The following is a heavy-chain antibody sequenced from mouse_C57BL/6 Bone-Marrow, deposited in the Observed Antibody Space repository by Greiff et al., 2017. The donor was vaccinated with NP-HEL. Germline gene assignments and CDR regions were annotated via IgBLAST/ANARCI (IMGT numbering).Heavy chain of an antibody. D-gene: IGHD2-2*01. Sequence: EVQRVESGGGLVKPGGSLKLSCAASGFTFSSYAMSRVRQTPEKRLEWVATISDGGSYTYYPDNVKGRFTISRDNAKNNLYLQMSHLKSEDTAMYYCARDGFYGYPYYWGQGTTLTVSS. CDR2: ISDGGSYT. V-gene: IGHV5-4*01. CDR1: GFTFSSYA. J-gene: IGHJ2*01. CDR3: ARDGFYGYPYY.